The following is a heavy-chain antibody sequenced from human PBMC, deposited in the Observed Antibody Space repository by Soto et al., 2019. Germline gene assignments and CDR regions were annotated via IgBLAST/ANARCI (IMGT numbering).Heavy chain of an antibody. CDR1: GFTFSSYE. D-gene: IGHD3-3*01. CDR3: ARDAHYDFWSGLFDY. Sequence: EVQLVESGGGLVQPGGSLRLSCAASGFTFSSYEMNLVRQAPGKGLEWVSYISSSGSTIYYADSVKGRFTISRDNAKNSLYLQMNSLRAEDTAVYYCARDAHYDFWSGLFDYWGQGTLVTVSS. CDR2: ISSSGSTI. V-gene: IGHV3-48*03. J-gene: IGHJ4*02.